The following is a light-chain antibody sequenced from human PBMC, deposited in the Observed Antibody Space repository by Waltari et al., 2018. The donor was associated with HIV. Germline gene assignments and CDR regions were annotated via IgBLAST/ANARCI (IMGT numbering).Light chain of an antibody. V-gene: IGLV1-47*01. J-gene: IGLJ3*02. CDR2: MNR. Sequence: QSVLTQPPSASGPPGQRVTISCSGSSTTLGTNYVYWFQQLPATAPKLPNHMNRQRPSGVPGRFCGSKSGTSASLAISGLLSEEEADYYCAAGDASRSAWVFGGGTKLTVL. CDR1: STTLGTNY. CDR3: AAGDASRSAWV.